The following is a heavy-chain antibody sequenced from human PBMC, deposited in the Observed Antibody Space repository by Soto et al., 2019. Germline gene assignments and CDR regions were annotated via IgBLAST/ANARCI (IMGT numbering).Heavy chain of an antibody. CDR1: GYTFTVYF. CDR3: ATSMIFSMPSSFDF. J-gene: IGHJ3*01. CDR2: INPNSGAT. D-gene: IGHD3-9*01. Sequence: ASVKVSCKASGYTFTVYFIHWVRQAPGQGLEWMGWINPNSGATNYAQKFQDWVTMTGDTSISTAYMELSRLKSDDTAVYYCATSMIFSMPSSFDFWGQGTMVTVSS. V-gene: IGHV1-2*04.